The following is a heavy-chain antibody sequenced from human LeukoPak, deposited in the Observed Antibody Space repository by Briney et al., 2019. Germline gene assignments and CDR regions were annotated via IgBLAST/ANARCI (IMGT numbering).Heavy chain of an antibody. J-gene: IGHJ4*02. Sequence: GGSLRLSCAAFGFTFSSYSMNWVRQAPGKGLEWVSAISGSGGSTYYADSVKGRFTISRDNSKNTLYLQMNSLRAEDTAVYYCAKDPLGAELVTYFDYWGQGTLVTVPS. CDR2: ISGSGGST. D-gene: IGHD3-9*01. CDR1: GFTFSSYS. V-gene: IGHV3-23*01. CDR3: AKDPLGAELVTYFDY.